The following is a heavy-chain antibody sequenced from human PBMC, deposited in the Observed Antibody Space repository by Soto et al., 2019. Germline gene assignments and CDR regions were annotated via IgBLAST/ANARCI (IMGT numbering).Heavy chain of an antibody. D-gene: IGHD2-2*01. Sequence: EVQLVESGGGLVQPGGSLRLSCVASGFTFSSSEMYWVRQAPGKGLEWVSYIHPAGQPIFYADSVKGRFTISRDNAKNSLYLQMHSLRAEDTAVYYCARRGSSWGQATMVTVSS. V-gene: IGHV3-48*03. CDR2: IHPAGQPI. CDR1: GFTFSSSE. CDR3: ARRGSS. J-gene: IGHJ3*01.